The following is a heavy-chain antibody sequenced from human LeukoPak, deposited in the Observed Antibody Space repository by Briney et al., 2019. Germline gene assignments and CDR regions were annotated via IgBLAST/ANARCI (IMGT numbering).Heavy chain of an antibody. V-gene: IGHV3-23*01. CDR2: ISGSGGST. CDR1: GFTFSSYA. Sequence: GGSLRLSCAASGFTFSSYAMSWVRQAPGKGLEWVSAISGSGGSTYYADSVKGRFTISRDNSKNTLYLQMNSLRAEDTAVYYCAKNNWDGQWFIAFDIWSQGTMVTVSS. D-gene: IGHD1-1*01. CDR3: AKNNWDGQWFIAFDI. J-gene: IGHJ3*02.